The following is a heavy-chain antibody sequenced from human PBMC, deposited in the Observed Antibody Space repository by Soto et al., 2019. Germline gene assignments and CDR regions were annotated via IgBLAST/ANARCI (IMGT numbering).Heavy chain of an antibody. CDR2: ISGAGGAT. V-gene: IGHV3-23*01. D-gene: IGHD1-26*01. CDR1: GFTFSNYA. CDR3: AKDHGTYASVGGDY. J-gene: IGHJ4*02. Sequence: EVQLLESGGGLVQPGGSLRLSCVASGFTFSNYAMSWVRQAPGKGLEWVSTISGAGGATFYADSVKGRFTISRDNSKSTLLLQLNSLRAEDTAIYDCAKDHGTYASVGGDYWGQGTLLTVSS.